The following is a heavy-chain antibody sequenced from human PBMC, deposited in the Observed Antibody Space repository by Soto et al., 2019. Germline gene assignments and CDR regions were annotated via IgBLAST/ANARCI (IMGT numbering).Heavy chain of an antibody. D-gene: IGHD3-10*01. Sequence: GASVKVSCKASGYTFTNYGISWVRQAPGQGHEWIGWIRAYNGNTKDAQKLQGRVTMTTDTSTSTAYIELRSLRSDDTAVYYCARGVGSGSYYNQYKWFDPWGQGTLVTVSS. V-gene: IGHV1-18*01. CDR1: GYTFTNYG. CDR2: IRAYNGNT. CDR3: ARGVGSGSYYNQYKWFDP. J-gene: IGHJ5*02.